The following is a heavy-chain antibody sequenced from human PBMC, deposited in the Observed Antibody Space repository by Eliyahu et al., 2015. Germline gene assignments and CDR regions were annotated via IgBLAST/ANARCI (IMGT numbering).Heavy chain of an antibody. V-gene: IGHV3-7*04. CDR3: ARDPPGHGVVAFDM. CDR2: IKEDGSDK. D-gene: IGHD2-2*01. J-gene: IGHJ3*02. CDR1: GFTFGDYG. Sequence: EVQLVESGGQLVQPGGSLRISCEAXGFTFGDYGMSWVRHSPTNGLEWLANIKEDGSDKYYVDSLKGRFTISRDNAKNSLYLEMNSLSAEDTAVYYCARDPPGHGVVAFDMWGQGTKVIVSS.